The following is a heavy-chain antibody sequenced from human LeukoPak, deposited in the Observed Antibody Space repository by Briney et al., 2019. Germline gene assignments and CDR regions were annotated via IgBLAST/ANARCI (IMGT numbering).Heavy chain of an antibody. Sequence: SETLSLICTVSGGSISSYYWSWIRQPAGKGLEWIGRIYTSGSTNYNPSLKSRVTMSVDTSKNQFSLKLSSVTAADTAVYYCARDTFDFWSGYSWYFDYWGQGTLVTVSS. CDR2: IYTSGST. V-gene: IGHV4-4*07. CDR1: GGSISSYY. D-gene: IGHD3-3*01. J-gene: IGHJ4*02. CDR3: ARDTFDFWSGYSWYFDY.